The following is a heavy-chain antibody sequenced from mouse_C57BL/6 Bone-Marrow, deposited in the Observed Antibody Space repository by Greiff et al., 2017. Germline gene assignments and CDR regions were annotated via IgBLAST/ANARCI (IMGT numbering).Heavy chain of an antibody. D-gene: IGHD1-1*01. CDR2: IDPETGGT. CDR1: GYTFTDYY. J-gene: IGHJ2*01. Sequence: VQLQQSGAELVRPGASVTLSCTASGYTFTDYYMHWVKQTPVHGLEWIGAIDPETGGTAYTQKFTGTAILTAAKYSSTAYLEHRSLTSEDSAVYYCTVTTVVATNFDYWGQGTTLTVSS. CDR3: TVTTVVATNFDY. V-gene: IGHV1-15*01.